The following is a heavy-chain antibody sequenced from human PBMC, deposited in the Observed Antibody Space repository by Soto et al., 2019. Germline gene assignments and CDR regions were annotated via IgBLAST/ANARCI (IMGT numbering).Heavy chain of an antibody. CDR3: ATVMDYGSGSCYYGMDV. Sequence: ASVKVSCKVSGYTLTELSMHWVRQAPGKGLEWMGGFDPEDGETIYAQKFQGRVTMTEDTSTDTAYMELSSLRSEDTAVYYCATVMDYGSGSCYYGMDVWGQGTTVTVS. CDR1: GYTLTELS. J-gene: IGHJ6*02. CDR2: FDPEDGET. D-gene: IGHD3-10*01. V-gene: IGHV1-24*01.